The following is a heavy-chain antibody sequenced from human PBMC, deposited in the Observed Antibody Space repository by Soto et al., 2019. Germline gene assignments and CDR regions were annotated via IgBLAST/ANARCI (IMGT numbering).Heavy chain of an antibody. CDR3: AKDRALYYYGSGSSLDY. D-gene: IGHD3-10*01. V-gene: IGHV3-30*18. Sequence: PGGSLRLSCAASGFTFSSYGMHWVRQAPGKGLEWVAVISYDGSNKYYADSVKGRFTISRDNSKNTLYLQMNSLRAEDTAVYYCAKDRALYYYGSGSSLDYWGQGTLVTVS. CDR1: GFTFSSYG. CDR2: ISYDGSNK. J-gene: IGHJ4*02.